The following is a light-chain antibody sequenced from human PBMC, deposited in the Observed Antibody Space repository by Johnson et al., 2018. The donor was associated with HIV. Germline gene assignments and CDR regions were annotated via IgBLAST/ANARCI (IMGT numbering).Light chain of an antibody. CDR3: GTWDASLSPGGV. CDR1: SSNIGNNY. V-gene: IGLV1-51*01. J-gene: IGLJ1*01. Sequence: QSVLTQPPSVSAAPGQKVTISCSGSSSNIGNNYVSWYQQLPGTAPKLLIYDNNKRPSGIPDRFSGSKSATSATLGITGLQTGDEADYYCGTWDASLSPGGVFGTGTKVTVL. CDR2: DNN.